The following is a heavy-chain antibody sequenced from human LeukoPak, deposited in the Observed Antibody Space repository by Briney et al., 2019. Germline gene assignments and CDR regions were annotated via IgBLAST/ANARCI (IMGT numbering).Heavy chain of an antibody. CDR1: GFTFSSYA. D-gene: IGHD3-10*01. V-gene: IGHV3-30*04. J-gene: IGHJ5*02. CDR2: ISYEGGTQ. Sequence: GGSLRLSCAASGFTFSSYAMHWVRQAPGKGLEWVAVISYEGGTQHYADSVKGRFIISRDNPRNTLYLQMNIPRTEDTAVYYCAKEGTPHVSTWYDLWGQGTQVIVSS. CDR3: AKEGTPHVSTWYDL.